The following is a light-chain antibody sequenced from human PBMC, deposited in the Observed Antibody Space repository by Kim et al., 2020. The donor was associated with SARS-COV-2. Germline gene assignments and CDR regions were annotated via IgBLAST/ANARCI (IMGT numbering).Light chain of an antibody. V-gene: IGKV3D-11*01. CDR2: DAS. CDR3: QQRSNWLT. J-gene: IGKJ4*01. Sequence: EIVLTQSPATLSLSPGERATLSCRASKGVSSYLAWYQQKPGQAPRLLIYDASNRATGIPARFSGSGPGTEFTLTISSLEPEDFAVYYCQQRSNWLTFGGGTKVDIK. CDR1: KGVSSY.